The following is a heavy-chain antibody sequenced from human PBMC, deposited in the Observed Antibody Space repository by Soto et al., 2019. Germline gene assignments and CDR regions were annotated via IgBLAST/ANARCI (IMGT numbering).Heavy chain of an antibody. V-gene: IGHV1-69*13. Sequence: SVKVSCKASGGTFSSYAISWVRQAPGQGLEWMGGIIPIFGTANYAQKFQGRVTITADESTSTAYMELSSLRSEDTAVYYCATNRGYSYGLGVTYYGMDVWGQGTTVTVSS. J-gene: IGHJ6*02. CDR1: GGTFSSYA. CDR3: ATNRGYSYGLGVTYYGMDV. CDR2: IIPIFGTA. D-gene: IGHD5-18*01.